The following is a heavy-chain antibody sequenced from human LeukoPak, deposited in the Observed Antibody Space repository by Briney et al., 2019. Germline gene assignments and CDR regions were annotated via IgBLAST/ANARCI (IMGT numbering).Heavy chain of an antibody. J-gene: IGHJ4*02. Sequence: ASVKVSCKASGYTFTSYGISWVRQAPGQGLEWRGWISAYNGNTNYAQKLQGRVTMTTDTSTSTAYMELRSLRSDDTAVYYCARDKPKRYCSSTSCYPLDYWGQGTLVTVSS. CDR2: ISAYNGNT. CDR1: GYTFTSYG. V-gene: IGHV1-18*04. CDR3: ARDKPKRYCSSTSCYPLDY. D-gene: IGHD2-2*01.